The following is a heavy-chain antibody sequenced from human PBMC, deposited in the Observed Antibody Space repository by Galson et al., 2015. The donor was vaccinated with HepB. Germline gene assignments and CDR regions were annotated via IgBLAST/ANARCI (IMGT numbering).Heavy chain of an antibody. V-gene: IGHV4-34*01. CDR2: INHSGST. CDR1: GGSFSGYY. D-gene: IGHD5-18*01. Sequence: SETLSLTCAVYGGSFSGYYWSWIRQPPGKGLEWIGEINHSGSTNCNPSLKSRVTISVDTSKNQFSLKLSSVTAADTAVYYCARVRRTSGYSYGYPYFDPWGQGTLVTVSS. CDR3: ARVRRTSGYSYGYPYFDP. J-gene: IGHJ5*02.